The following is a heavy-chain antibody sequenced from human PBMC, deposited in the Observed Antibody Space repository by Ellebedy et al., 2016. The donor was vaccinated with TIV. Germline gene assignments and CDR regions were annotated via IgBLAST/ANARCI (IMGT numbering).Heavy chain of an antibody. CDR3: ARAREEGGDGSSTSATYYFDY. D-gene: IGHD2-2*01. Sequence: AASVKVSCKASGYTFTGYYMHWVRQAPGQGLEWMGWINPNSGATNYAQKFQGRVTMTRDTSISTAYMELSRLRSDETAVYYCARAREEGGDGSSTSATYYFDYWGQGTLVTVSS. V-gene: IGHV1-2*02. J-gene: IGHJ4*02. CDR2: INPNSGAT. CDR1: GYTFTGYY.